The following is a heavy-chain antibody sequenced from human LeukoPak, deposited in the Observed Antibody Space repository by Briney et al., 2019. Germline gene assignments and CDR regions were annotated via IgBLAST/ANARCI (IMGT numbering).Heavy chain of an antibody. CDR1: GGSFSGYY. D-gene: IGHD5-12*01. CDR3: ARVRTGWLRPKFDY. Sequence: SETLSLTCAVYGGSFSGYYWSWIRQPPGKGLEWIGEINHSGSTNYNPSLKSRVTISVDTSKNQFSPKLSSVTAADTAVYYYARVRTGWLRPKFDYWGQGTLVTVSS. V-gene: IGHV4-34*01. J-gene: IGHJ4*02. CDR2: INHSGST.